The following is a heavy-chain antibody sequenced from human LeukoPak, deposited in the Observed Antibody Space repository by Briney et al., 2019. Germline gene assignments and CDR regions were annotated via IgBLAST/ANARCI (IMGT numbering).Heavy chain of an antibody. CDR2: ISGSGGST. CDR3: AKCIWLRGKFDY. D-gene: IGHD2-8*01. V-gene: IGHV3-23*01. J-gene: IGHJ4*02. Sequence: GGSLRLSCAASGFTFSSYSMNWVRQAPGKGLEWVSAISGSGGSTYYADSVKDRFTISRDNSKNTLYLQMNSLRAEDTAVYYCAKCIWLRGKFDYWGQGTLVTVSS. CDR1: GFTFSSYS.